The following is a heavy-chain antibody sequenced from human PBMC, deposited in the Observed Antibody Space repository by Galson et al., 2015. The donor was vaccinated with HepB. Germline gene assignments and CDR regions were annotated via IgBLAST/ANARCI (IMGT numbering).Heavy chain of an antibody. Sequence: SVKVSCKASGYTFTSYHTHWVRQAPGQGLEWMGVINPTSGNTNSAQKFQGRVTMTRDTSTTTVYLELSGLRSEDTAVYYCARAGDPDRKNFDYWGQGTLVTVSS. CDR3: ARAGDPDRKNFDY. D-gene: IGHD3-16*01. J-gene: IGHJ4*02. V-gene: IGHV1-46*01. CDR1: GYTFTSYH. CDR2: INPTSGNT.